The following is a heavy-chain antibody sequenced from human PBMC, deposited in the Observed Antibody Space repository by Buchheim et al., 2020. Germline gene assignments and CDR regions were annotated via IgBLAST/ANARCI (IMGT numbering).Heavy chain of an antibody. J-gene: IGHJ6*02. V-gene: IGHV3-48*01. Sequence: EVQLVESGGGLVQPGGSLRLSCAASGFTFSSYSMNWVRQAPGKGLEWVSYISSSSSTIYYADSVKGRFTISRDNAKNSLYLQMNSLRAEDTAVYYCASNWVYDSSAINYYGMDVWGQGTT. CDR2: ISSSSSTI. D-gene: IGHD3-22*01. CDR1: GFTFSSYS. CDR3: ASNWVYDSSAINYYGMDV.